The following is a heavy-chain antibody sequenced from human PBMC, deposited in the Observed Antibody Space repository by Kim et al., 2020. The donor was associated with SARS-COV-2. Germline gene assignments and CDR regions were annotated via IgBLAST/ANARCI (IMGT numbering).Heavy chain of an antibody. J-gene: IGHJ4*02. CDR1: GGTFSSYA. CDR2: IIPIFGTA. CDR3: ARDRGPYYYDSSGYDY. V-gene: IGHV1-69*13. Sequence: SVKVSCKASGGTFSSYAISWVRQAPGQGLEWMGGIIPIFGTANYAQKFQGRVTITADESTSTAYMELSSLRSEDTAVYYCARDRGPYYYDSSGYDYWGQGTLVTVSS. D-gene: IGHD3-22*01.